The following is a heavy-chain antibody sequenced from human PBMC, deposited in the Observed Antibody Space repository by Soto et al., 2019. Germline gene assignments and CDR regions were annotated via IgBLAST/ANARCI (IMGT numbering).Heavy chain of an antibody. CDR1: GGSISSSSYY. Sequence: SETLSLTCTVSGGSISSSSYYWGWIRQPPGKGLEWIGSIYYSGSTYYNPSLKSRVTISVDTSKNQFSLKLSSVTAADTAVYYCARRGGDSSGWYRRNEYYFDYWGQGTLVTVSS. D-gene: IGHD6-19*01. V-gene: IGHV4-39*01. J-gene: IGHJ4*02. CDR2: IYYSGST. CDR3: ARRGGDSSGWYRRNEYYFDY.